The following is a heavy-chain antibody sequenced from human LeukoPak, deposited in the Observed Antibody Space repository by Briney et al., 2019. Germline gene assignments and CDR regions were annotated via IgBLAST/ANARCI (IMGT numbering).Heavy chain of an antibody. D-gene: IGHD2-2*01. CDR1: GFTFSSYE. V-gene: IGHV3-48*03. Sequence: QPGGSLRLSCAASGFTFSSYEMNWVRQAAGKGLEWVSYSSSSGTTIYYAESVKGRFTISRDNAKNSLHLQMNSLRAEDTAVYYCASQDVFRYHDYWGQGTLVTVSS. CDR2: SSSSGTTI. CDR3: ASQDVFRYHDY. J-gene: IGHJ4*02.